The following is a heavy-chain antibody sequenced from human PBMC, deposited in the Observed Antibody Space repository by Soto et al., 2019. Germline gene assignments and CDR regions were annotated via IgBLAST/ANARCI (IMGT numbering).Heavy chain of an antibody. CDR3: ATFQLVVRVAYVSPPRIYGMDV. J-gene: IGHJ6*02. D-gene: IGHD6-6*01. V-gene: IGHV1-24*01. CDR2: FDPEDGET. CDR1: GYNLTALS. Sequence: DSVEGSCKCYGYNLTALSMNWVRQGPEKALEWMGGFDPEDGETIYAQKFQGRVTMTEDTSTDTAYMELSSLRSEDTAVYYCATFQLVVRVAYVSPPRIYGMDVWGQGTTVTVSS.